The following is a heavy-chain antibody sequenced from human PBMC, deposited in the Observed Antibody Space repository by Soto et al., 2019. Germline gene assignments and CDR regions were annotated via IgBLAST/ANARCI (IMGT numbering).Heavy chain of an antibody. CDR3: AKGPIFGVENISDS. D-gene: IGHD3-3*01. V-gene: IGHV3-23*01. CDR2: MSGTGGST. CDR1: GFTFSSYA. J-gene: IGHJ4*02. Sequence: DVQLLESGGDLVQPGGSLRLSCAASGFTFSSYAMSWVRQAPGKGLEWVSSMSGTGGSTYDADSVKGRFTISRDNSKNTLYLQMNNLRAEDTALYYCAKGPIFGVENISDSWGQGTLVTVSS.